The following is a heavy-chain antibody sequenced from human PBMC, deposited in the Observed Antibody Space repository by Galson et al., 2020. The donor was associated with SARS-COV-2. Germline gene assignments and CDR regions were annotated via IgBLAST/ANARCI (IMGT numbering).Heavy chain of an antibody. D-gene: IGHD2-2*01. J-gene: IGHJ6*02. Sequence: ETSETLSLTCIVSGDSVTNYYWSWIRQPPGKGLEWIGYVYYSGSTNYNPSLKTRVTISVDKSKNHFSPRLSSVTAADTAVYYCARSSRYCSSTSCYPDYYYYGLDVWGQGTTVTVAS. CDR2: VYYSGST. CDR1: GDSVTNYY. V-gene: IGHV4-59*08. CDR3: ARSSRYCSSTSCYPDYYYYGLDV.